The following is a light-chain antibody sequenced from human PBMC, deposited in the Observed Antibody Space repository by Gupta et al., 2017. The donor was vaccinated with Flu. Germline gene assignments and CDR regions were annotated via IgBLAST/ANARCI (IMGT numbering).Light chain of an antibody. CDR3: QSFDLDNPGV. V-gene: IGLV6-57*03. CDR1: SGSIASNF. CDR2: DDI. J-gene: IGLJ3*02. Sequence: FMLSQPHSVSESPGKTVTISCTRSSGSIASNFVQWFQQRPGEAPNTVIFDDIQRPSGVPDRFSASIDRSSNSASLNISGLKTEDEADYDCQSFDLDNPGVLGGGTKLTV.